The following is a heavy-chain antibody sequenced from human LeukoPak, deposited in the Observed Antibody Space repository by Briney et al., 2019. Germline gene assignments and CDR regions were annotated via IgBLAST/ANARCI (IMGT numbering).Heavy chain of an antibody. V-gene: IGHV1-2*02. Sequence: GASVKVSCKASGYTFTGYYMLCVRQAPGQGLEWMGWIIPNSGGTNYAQKFQGRVTMTRDTSISTAYMELSRLRSDDTAVYYCARDAGERGSGSYLIAYWGQGTLVTVSS. CDR3: ARDAGERGSGSYLIAY. D-gene: IGHD3-10*01. J-gene: IGHJ4*02. CDR1: GYTFTGYY. CDR2: IIPNSGGT.